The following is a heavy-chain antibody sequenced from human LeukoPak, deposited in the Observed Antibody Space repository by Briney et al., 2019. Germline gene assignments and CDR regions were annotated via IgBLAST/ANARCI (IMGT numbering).Heavy chain of an antibody. V-gene: IGHV3-21*01. CDR3: ERAGEQWPDYYFDY. CDR2: ISSSSSYI. D-gene: IGHD6-19*01. J-gene: IGHJ4*02. Sequence: NSGGSLRLSCAASGFTFSSYSMNWVRQAPGKGLEWVSSISSSSSYIYYADSVKGRFTISRDNAKNSLYLQMNSLRAEDTAVYYCERAGEQWPDYYFDYWGQGTLVTVSS. CDR1: GFTFSSYS.